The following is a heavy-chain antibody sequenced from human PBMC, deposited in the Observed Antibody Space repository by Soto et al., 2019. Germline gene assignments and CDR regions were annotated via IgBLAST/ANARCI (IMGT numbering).Heavy chain of an antibody. J-gene: IGHJ6*02. D-gene: IGHD6-13*01. CDR3: ATDIKDGLEQQLASRLTYWCGADV. CDR2: IIPISDTA. Sequence: QVQLVQSGAEVKKPGSSVKVSCQASGGTFSNYAISWVRQAPGQGLEWMGGIIPISDTANYAEKFQGRGTITAEESTSTADMELSRLVSEDKVVYYAATDIKDGLEQQLASRLTYWCGADVWGVSTAATVS. CDR1: GGTFSNYA. V-gene: IGHV1-69*01.